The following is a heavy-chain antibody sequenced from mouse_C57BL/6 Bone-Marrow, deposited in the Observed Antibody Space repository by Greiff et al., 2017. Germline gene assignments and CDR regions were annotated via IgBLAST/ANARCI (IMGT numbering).Heavy chain of an antibody. J-gene: IGHJ4*01. V-gene: IGHV1-15*01. CDR2: IDPETGGT. Sequence: QVQLQQPGAELVRPGASVTLSCKASGYKFTDYEMHWVKQTPVHGLEWIGAIDPETGGTAYNQKFKGKAILNADKSSSTAYMELRSLTSEHSAVDYCTMYYGSIYYAIDYWGQGTTVTVSS. CDR1: GYKFTDYE. D-gene: IGHD1-1*01. CDR3: TMYYGSIYYAIDY.